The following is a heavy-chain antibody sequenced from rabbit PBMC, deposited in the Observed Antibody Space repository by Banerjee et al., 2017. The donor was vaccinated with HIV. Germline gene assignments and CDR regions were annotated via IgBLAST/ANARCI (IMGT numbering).Heavy chain of an antibody. V-gene: IGHV1S40*01. J-gene: IGHJ4*01. Sequence: QSLEESGGDLVQPGASLTLTCTASGLDFSSYYYMCWVRQAPGKGLELIACIYTSSGSTDYASWAKGRFTISKTSSTTVTLQMTSLTAADTATYFCARDGYASATVYFDLWGPGTLVTVS. CDR1: GLDFSSYYY. D-gene: IGHD6-1*01. CDR2: IYTSSGST. CDR3: ARDGYASATVYFDL.